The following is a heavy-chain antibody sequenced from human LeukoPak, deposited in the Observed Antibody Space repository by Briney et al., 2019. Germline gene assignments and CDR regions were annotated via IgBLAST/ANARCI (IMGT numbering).Heavy chain of an antibody. CDR2: IRYDGSNK. D-gene: IGHD3-3*01. CDR1: GFTFSSYG. CDR3: AKDPRTYYDFWSGYHRWYFDY. V-gene: IGHV3-30*02. J-gene: IGHJ4*02. Sequence: PGGSLRLSCAASGFTFSSYGMHWVRQAPGKGLEWVAFIRYDGSNKYYADSVKGRFTISRDNSKNTLYLQMNSLRAEDTAVYYCAKDPRTYYDFWSGYHRWYFDYWGQGTPVTVSS.